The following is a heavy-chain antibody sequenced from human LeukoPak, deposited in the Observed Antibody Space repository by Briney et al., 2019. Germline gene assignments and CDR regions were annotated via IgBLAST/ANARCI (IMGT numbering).Heavy chain of an antibody. D-gene: IGHD3-9*01. CDR2: MNPNSGNT. V-gene: IGHV1-8*01. CDR3: AKPLYDILTGYLDFDY. Sequence: ASVKVSCKASGYTITSYDINWVRQATGQGLEWMGWMNPNSGNTGYAQKFQGRVTMTRNTSISTAYMELSSLRAEDTAVYYCAKPLYDILTGYLDFDYWGQGTLVTVSS. J-gene: IGHJ4*02. CDR1: GYTITSYD.